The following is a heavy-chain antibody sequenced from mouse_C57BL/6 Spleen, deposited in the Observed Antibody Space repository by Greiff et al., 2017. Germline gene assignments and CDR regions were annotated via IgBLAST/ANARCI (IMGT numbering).Heavy chain of an antibody. Sequence: VPLVESGPGLVAPSQSLSITCTVSGFSLTSYAISWVRQPPGKGLEWLGVIWTGGGTNYNSALKSRLSISKDNSKSQVFLKMNSLQTDDTARYYCAGYGSSYDYAMDYWGQGTSVTVSS. CDR3: AGYGSSYDYAMDY. J-gene: IGHJ4*01. D-gene: IGHD1-1*01. CDR1: GFSLTSYA. V-gene: IGHV2-9-1*01. CDR2: IWTGGGT.